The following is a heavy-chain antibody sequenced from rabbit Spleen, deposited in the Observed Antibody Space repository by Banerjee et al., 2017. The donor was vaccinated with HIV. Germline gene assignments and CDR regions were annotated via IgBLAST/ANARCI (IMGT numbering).Heavy chain of an antibody. D-gene: IGHD8-1*01. Sequence: LEESGGGLVKPGGTLTLTCTVSGFSFSSSYWICWVHQAPGKGLEWIGCIDTGTGMTHYASWAKGRFTISKTSSTTVTLQMTSLTAADTATYFCARDSGSSFSSYGMDLWGPGTLVTVS. V-gene: IGHV1S45*01. CDR2: IDTGTGMT. CDR3: ARDSGSSFSSYGMDL. J-gene: IGHJ6*01. CDR1: GFSFSSSYW.